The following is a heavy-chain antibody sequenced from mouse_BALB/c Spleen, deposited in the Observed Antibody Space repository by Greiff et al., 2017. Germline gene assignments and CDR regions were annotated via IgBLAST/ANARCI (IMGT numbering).Heavy chain of an antibody. CDR1: GFTFSSFG. V-gene: IGHV5-17*02. J-gene: IGHJ2*01. Sequence: EVQLVESGGGLVQPGGSRKLSCAASGFTFSSFGMHWVRQAPEKGLEWVAYISSGSSTIYYADTVKGRFTISRDNPKNTLFLQMTSLRSEDTAMYYCARYDYGTYFDYWGQGTTLTVSS. CDR3: ARYDYGTYFDY. CDR2: ISSGSSTI. D-gene: IGHD2-1*01.